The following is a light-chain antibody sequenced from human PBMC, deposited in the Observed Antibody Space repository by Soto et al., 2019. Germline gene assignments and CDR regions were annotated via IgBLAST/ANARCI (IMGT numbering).Light chain of an antibody. V-gene: IGLV1-44*01. CDR3: AAWDVSLNGRL. CDR1: SSNIGSNT. Sequence: QSVLTQPPSASGTPGQRVTISCSGSSSNIGSNTVNWYQQLPGTAPKLLIYGNNQRPSGVPDRFSGSKSGTSASLAISGLQSEDVADYYCAAWDVSLNGRLFGGGTKLTVL. J-gene: IGLJ3*02. CDR2: GNN.